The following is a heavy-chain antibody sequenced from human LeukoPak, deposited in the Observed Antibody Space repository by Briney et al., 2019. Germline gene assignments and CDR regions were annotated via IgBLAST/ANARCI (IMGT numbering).Heavy chain of an antibody. CDR3: ARRIRSSTSWQIPYYYYYMDV. J-gene: IGHJ6*03. D-gene: IGHD2-2*01. V-gene: IGHV3-7*01. CDR1: GFTFSSYW. Sequence: PGGSLRLSCAASGFTFSSYWMSWVRQAPGKGLEWVANIKQDGSEKYYVDSVKGRFTISRDNAKSSLYLQMNSLRAEDTAVYYCARRIRSSTSWQIPYYYYYMDVWGKGTTVTVSS. CDR2: IKQDGSEK.